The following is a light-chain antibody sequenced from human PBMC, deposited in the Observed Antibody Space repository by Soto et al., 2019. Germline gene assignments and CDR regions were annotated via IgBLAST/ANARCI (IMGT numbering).Light chain of an antibody. CDR3: QSYGTSLSGLYV. Sequence: SGLTQPPSVSGAPGRRVTSSCTGSSSNIGAGRDVHWYRQLPGAAPKFLISDSNHRPSGVPDRFSVSKSGASASLAITGLRAEDEGDYFCQSYGTSLSGLYVFGTGTKVTV. CDR2: DSN. V-gene: IGLV1-40*01. CDR1: SSNIGAGRD. J-gene: IGLJ1*01.